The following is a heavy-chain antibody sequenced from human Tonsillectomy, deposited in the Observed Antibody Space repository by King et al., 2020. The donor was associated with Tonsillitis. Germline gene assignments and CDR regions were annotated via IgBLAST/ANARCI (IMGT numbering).Heavy chain of an antibody. V-gene: IGHV4-39*01. CDR3: ATYVSGSFDY. D-gene: IGHD1-26*01. CDR2: MDYSGTG. Sequence: QLQESGPGVVKPSETLSLTCTVSGGSISSSDHYWAWIRQPPGKGLEWIGYMDYSGTGFSNPSLKSRITISGGTSENRVSLKLSSVTAADTAVYFCATYVSGSFDYWGQGALVTVSS. J-gene: IGHJ4*02. CDR1: GGSISSSDHY.